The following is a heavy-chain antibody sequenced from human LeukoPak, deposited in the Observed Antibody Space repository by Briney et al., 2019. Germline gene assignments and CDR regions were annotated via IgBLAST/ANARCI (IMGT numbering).Heavy chain of an antibody. Sequence: SVKVSCKASGGTFSSYAISWVRQAPGQRLEWMGGIIPIFGTANYAQKFQGRVTITADESTSTAYMELSSLRSEDTAVYYCARDPRWAYGDYPRGFDYWGQGTLVTVSS. J-gene: IGHJ4*02. CDR1: GGTFSSYA. CDR2: IIPIFGTA. CDR3: ARDPRWAYGDYPRGFDY. D-gene: IGHD4-17*01. V-gene: IGHV1-69*13.